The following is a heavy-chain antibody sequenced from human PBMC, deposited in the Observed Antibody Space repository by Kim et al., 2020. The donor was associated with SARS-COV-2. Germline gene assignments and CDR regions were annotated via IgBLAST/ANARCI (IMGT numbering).Heavy chain of an antibody. Sequence: SETLSLTCTVSGGSISSDNYYWNWIRQPAGKGLEWMGRIYFSGTTNNNPSLKSRVTISIDTSKNQFSLNLTSVTAADTAIYFCAREEFRQWLVPGAFDIWGRGTIVTVSS. CDR1: GGSISSDNYY. CDR3: AREEFRQWLVPGAFDI. J-gene: IGHJ3*02. D-gene: IGHD6-19*01. V-gene: IGHV4-61*02. CDR2: IYFSGTT.